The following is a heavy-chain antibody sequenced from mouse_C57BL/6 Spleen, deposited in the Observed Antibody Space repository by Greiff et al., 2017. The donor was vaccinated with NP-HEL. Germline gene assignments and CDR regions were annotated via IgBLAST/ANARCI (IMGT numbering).Heavy chain of an antibody. CDR2: ISSGCDYI. CDR1: GFTFSSYA. J-gene: IGHJ4*01. V-gene: IGHV5-9-1*02. CDR3: TRRGYDYDVMVY. D-gene: IGHD2-4*01. Sequence: EVMLVESGEGLVKPGGSLKLSCAASGFTFSSYAMSWVRQTPEKRLEWVAYISSGCDYIYYADTVKGRFTISRDNARNTLYLQMSSLKSEDTAMYYCTRRGYDYDVMVYWGQGTSVTVSS.